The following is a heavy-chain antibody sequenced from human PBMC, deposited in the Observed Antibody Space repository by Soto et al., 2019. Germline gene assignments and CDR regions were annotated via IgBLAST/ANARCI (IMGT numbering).Heavy chain of an antibody. CDR1: GGSITTNW. CDR3: ARHIAVPRTRGFDY. V-gene: IGHV4-4*02. CDR2: IYHSGTT. Sequence: QVHLQESGPGLVKPSGTLSLTCAVSGGSITTNWWSWVRQPPGKGLEWIGEIYHSGTTNSNPSLRGRVTISVDKANTKYSLNLNSVTAADSAIYYCARHIAVPRTRGFDYWGQGNLVTVSS. D-gene: IGHD6-19*01. J-gene: IGHJ4*02.